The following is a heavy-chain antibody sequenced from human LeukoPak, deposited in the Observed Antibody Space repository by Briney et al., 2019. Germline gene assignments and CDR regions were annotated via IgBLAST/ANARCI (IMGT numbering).Heavy chain of an antibody. D-gene: IGHD2-21*02. CDR2: IDGSSSHI. V-gene: IGHV3-21*01. CDR1: GFSFSNYA. CDR3: ARGYCGGDCYGD. J-gene: IGHJ1*01. Sequence: GGSLRLSCAASGFSFSNYAMNWVRQAPGKGLEWVSSIDGSSSHIYYADSVRGRFTISRDNTKSSLYLQMNSLRAEDMAVYYCARGYCGGDCYGDWGQGTLVTVSS.